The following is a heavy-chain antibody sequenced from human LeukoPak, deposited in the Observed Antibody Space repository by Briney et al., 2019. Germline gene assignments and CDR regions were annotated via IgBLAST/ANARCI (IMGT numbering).Heavy chain of an antibody. V-gene: IGHV3-11*04. CDR3: ATSQSSVAGIVGD. D-gene: IGHD6-19*01. CDR1: GFTFSDYF. J-gene: IGHJ4*02. Sequence: GGSLRLSCAASGFTFSDYFMTWIRQAPGKGLEWVSYISGSGSNKYYADSVKGRFTISRDNAKNSLYLQMNSLRVEDTAVYYCATSQSSVAGIVGDWGQGTLSPSPQ. CDR2: ISGSGSNK.